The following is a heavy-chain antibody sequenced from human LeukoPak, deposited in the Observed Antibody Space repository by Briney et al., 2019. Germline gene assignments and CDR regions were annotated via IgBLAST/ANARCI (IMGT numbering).Heavy chain of an antibody. CDR1: ADSISSYY. V-gene: IGHV4-59*01. CDR3: ARSISYPYYYYYMDV. Sequence: SETLSLTCTVSADSISSYYWSWIRQPPGEGLEWIGYIYYSGSNNYNPSLKSRVTISVDTSKNQFSLKLSSVTAADTAVYYCARSISYPYYYYYMDVWGKGTTGTISS. D-gene: IGHD1-14*01. J-gene: IGHJ6*03. CDR2: IYYSGSN.